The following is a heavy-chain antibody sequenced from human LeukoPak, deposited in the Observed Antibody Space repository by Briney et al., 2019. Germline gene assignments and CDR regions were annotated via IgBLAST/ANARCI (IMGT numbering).Heavy chain of an antibody. Sequence: PSQTLSLTCTVSGGSISSGDYYCSWIRQPPGNGLEWSGYIYYSGSTSYNPSLKSRVSISVDTSKNQFSLKLSSVTAADTAVYYCASIPKSGYFQHWGQGTLVTVSS. J-gene: IGHJ1*01. CDR3: ASIPKSGYFQH. V-gene: IGHV4-30-4*08. D-gene: IGHD2-2*02. CDR1: GGSISSGDYY. CDR2: IYYSGST.